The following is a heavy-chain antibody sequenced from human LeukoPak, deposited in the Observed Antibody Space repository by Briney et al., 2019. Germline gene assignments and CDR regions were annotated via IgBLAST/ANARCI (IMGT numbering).Heavy chain of an antibody. CDR1: GYTFTSYA. CDR3: ARAYSSSWPGPFFDY. CDR2: INAGYGNT. J-gene: IGHJ4*02. V-gene: IGHV1-3*03. Sequence: EASVKVSCKASGYTFTSYAIHWVRQAPGQRLEWMGWINAGYGNTRYSQKFQGRVTITRDTSANTAYMELSSLRSEDMAVYYCARAYSSSWPGPFFDYWGQGTLVTVSS. D-gene: IGHD6-13*01.